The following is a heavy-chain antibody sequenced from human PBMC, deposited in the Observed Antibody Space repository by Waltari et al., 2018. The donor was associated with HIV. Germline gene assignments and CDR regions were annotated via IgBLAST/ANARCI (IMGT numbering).Heavy chain of an antibody. D-gene: IGHD3-22*01. Sequence: QLQLQESGPGLVKPSETLSLTCTVSGGSISSSSYYWGWIRQPPGKGLEWIGSIYYSGRTYSNPSLKSRVTISVDTSKNQFSLKLSSVTAADTAVYYGASFRDSSGYYYEGIWGQGTMVTVSS. CDR3: ASFRDSSGYYYEGI. V-gene: IGHV4-39*01. CDR1: GGSISSSSYY. J-gene: IGHJ3*02. CDR2: IYYSGRT.